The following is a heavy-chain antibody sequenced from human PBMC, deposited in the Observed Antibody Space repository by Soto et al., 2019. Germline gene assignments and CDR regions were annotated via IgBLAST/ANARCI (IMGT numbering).Heavy chain of an antibody. J-gene: IGHJ3*02. V-gene: IGHV1-69*13. CDR2: IIPIFGTA. CDR1: GGTFSSCA. CDR3: ARDGRRSYYDSSGYYSHDAFDI. Sequence: GASVKVSCKASGGTFSSCAISWVRQAPGQGLEWMGGIIPIFGTANYAQKFQGRVTITADESTSTAYMELSSLRSEDTAVYYCARDGRRSYYDSSGYYSHDAFDIWGQGTMVTVSS. D-gene: IGHD3-22*01.